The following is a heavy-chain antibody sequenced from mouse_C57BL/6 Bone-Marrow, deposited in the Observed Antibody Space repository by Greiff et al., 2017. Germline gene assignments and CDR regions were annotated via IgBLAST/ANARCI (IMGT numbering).Heavy chain of an antibody. CDR2: IRLKSNNYAK. CDR1: GFTFSNYW. J-gene: IGHJ3*01. V-gene: IGHV6-6*02. Sequence: EVQVEESGGGLVQPGGSMKLSCVASGFTFSNYWMNWVRQSPEKGLEWVGEIRLKSNNYAKHYAVAVKGRFTISRDDSKSSVYLQKNNLRAEDTGIYYCTDGFAYWGRGTRVTVSA. CDR3: TDGFAY.